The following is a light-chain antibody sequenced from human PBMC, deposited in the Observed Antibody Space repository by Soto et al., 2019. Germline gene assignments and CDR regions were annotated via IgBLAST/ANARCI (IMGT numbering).Light chain of an antibody. CDR3: MQSLETPWT. J-gene: IGKJ1*01. V-gene: IGKV2-28*01. Sequence: EIVITQSPLSLPVTPGEAASISCRSSQSLLHSNGYNYVDWYLQKAGQSPHLLIYLGSNRASGVPDRFSGSGSVTYFTLKISRVEAEDVGVYYCMQSLETPWTFGQGTKVDIK. CDR1: QSLLHSNGYNY. CDR2: LGS.